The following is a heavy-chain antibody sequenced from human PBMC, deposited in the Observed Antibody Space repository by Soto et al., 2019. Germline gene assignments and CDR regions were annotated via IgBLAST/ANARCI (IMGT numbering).Heavy chain of an antibody. CDR1: GFTFSTYW. J-gene: IGHJ5*02. CDR2: MKQDGSEK. V-gene: IGHV3-7*04. Sequence: PGGSLRLSCAASGFTFSTYWMTWVRQAPGKGLEWVANMKQDGSEKYYVDSVKGRFTTSRDNAKNSLYLQMNSLRAEDTAVYYCARVPYCTNGVCPGGNWFDPWGQGTLVTVSS. D-gene: IGHD2-8*01. CDR3: ARVPYCTNGVCPGGNWFDP.